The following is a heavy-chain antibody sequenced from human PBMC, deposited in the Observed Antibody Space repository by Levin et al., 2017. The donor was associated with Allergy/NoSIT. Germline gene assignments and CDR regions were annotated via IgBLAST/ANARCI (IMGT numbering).Heavy chain of an antibody. D-gene: IGHD6-6*01. V-gene: IGHV3-23*01. CDR1: GFTFSSYA. J-gene: IGHJ4*02. CDR3: AKGPYSSSSRGYYFDY. Sequence: GGSLRLSCAASGFTFSSYALSWVRQAPGKGLEWVSVISASGGSTDYADSVKGRFIISRDNSKNTLYLPMNSLRAEDTAVYYCAKGPYSSSSRGYYFDYWGQGTLVTVSS. CDR2: ISASGGST.